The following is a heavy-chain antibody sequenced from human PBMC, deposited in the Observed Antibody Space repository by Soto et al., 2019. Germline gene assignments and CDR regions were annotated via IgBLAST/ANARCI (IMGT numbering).Heavy chain of an antibody. D-gene: IGHD4-17*01. V-gene: IGHV3-33*01. CDR1: GFTFSSYG. CDR2: IWYDGSNK. Sequence: QVQLVESGGGVVQPGRSPRLSCAASGFTFSSYGMHWVRQAPGKGLEWVAVIWYDGSNKYYADSVKGRFTISRDNSKNTLYLQMNSLRAEDTAVYYCARDDPSSLMTTVPYFDYWGQGTLVTVSS. J-gene: IGHJ4*02. CDR3: ARDDPSSLMTTVPYFDY.